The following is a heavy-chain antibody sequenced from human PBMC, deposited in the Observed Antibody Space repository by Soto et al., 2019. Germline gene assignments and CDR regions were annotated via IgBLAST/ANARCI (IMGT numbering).Heavy chain of an antibody. CDR3: AHHTINPATNWFDP. CDR2: IYWSDDK. CDR1: GFSLTTSGVG. D-gene: IGHD2-2*01. Sequence: SGPTLVNPTQTLTLTCTFSGFSLTTSGVGVGWIRQPPGKALEWLALIYWSDDKRYSPSLRGRLTITKDTSKNRVVLAMTNMDPVDTATYYCAHHTINPATNWFDPWGLGTLVTVSS. V-gene: IGHV2-5*01. J-gene: IGHJ5*02.